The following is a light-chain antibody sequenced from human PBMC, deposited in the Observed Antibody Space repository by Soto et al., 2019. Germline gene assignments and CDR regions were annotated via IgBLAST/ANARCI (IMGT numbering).Light chain of an antibody. Sequence: QSVLTQPPSVSGAPGQRVTISCTGSSSNIGAVYDVHWYQQLPGTAPKLLIYGNSNRPSGVPDRFSGSKSGTSASLAITGLQAEDEADYYCQSYNSSLTGSIFGTGNKVTVL. J-gene: IGLJ1*01. CDR2: GNS. CDR3: QSYNSSLTGSI. V-gene: IGLV1-40*01. CDR1: SSNIGAVYD.